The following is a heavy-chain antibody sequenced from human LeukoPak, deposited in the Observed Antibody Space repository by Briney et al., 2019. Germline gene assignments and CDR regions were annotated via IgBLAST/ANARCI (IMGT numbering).Heavy chain of an antibody. CDR1: GFTFDDYG. D-gene: IGHD3-22*01. V-gene: IGHV3-23*01. CDR3: AKDIRVHYFDPRGYLFDP. CDR2: IGGSGGGT. J-gene: IGHJ5*02. Sequence: TGGSLRLSCAASGFTFDDYGMSWVRQAPGKGPEWVSSIGGSGGGTDYADSVKGRFNISRDNSKKMLYLQMNSLRVEDTAVYYCAKDIRVHYFDPRGYLFDPWGQGTLVTVSS.